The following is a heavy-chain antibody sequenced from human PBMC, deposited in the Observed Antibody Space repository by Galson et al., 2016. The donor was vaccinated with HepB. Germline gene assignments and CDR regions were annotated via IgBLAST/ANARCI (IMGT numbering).Heavy chain of an antibody. V-gene: IGHV3-48*02. CDR3: AKELVRSAFDL. Sequence: SLRLSCAASGFPLSSSGINRVRQAPGKGLQWLSYISTTVRTIYYADSVMGRFTISRDNAKNLVYLQMDSLTDEDTAVYYCAKELVRSAFDLWGQGTMVTVSS. D-gene: IGHD3-10*01. CDR2: ISTTVRTI. J-gene: IGHJ3*01. CDR1: GFPLSSSG.